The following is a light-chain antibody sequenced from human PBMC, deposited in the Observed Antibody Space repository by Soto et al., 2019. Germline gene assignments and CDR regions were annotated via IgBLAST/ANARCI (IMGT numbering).Light chain of an antibody. V-gene: IGKV1-39*01. CDR1: QNINKY. CDR2: ATS. CDR3: QQSDTFPYT. Sequence: DTQMTQSPPSLSASVGDRVTITCRASQNINKYLNWYQQKPGEAPKVLIYATSSLQSGVPSRFSGSGSGTDFSLTISSLRPEDSASYYCQQSDTFPYTFGQGTKLEIK. J-gene: IGKJ2*01.